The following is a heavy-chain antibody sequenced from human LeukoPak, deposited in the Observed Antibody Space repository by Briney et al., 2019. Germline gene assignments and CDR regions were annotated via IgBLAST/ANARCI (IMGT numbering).Heavy chain of an antibody. D-gene: IGHD5-18*01. V-gene: IGHV1-69*01. CDR2: IIPIFGTA. J-gene: IGHJ4*02. CDR1: GGTFSSYA. CDR3: ARDSGIGYSYGYFDY. Sequence: GASVKVSCKASGGTFSSYAISWVRQAPGQGLEWTGGIIPIFGTANYAQKFQGRVTITADESTSTAYMELSSLRSEDTAVYYCARDSGIGYSYGYFDYWGQGTLVTVSS.